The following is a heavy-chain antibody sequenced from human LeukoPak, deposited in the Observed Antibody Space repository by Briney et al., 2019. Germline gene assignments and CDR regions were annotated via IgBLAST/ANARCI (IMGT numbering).Heavy chain of an antibody. J-gene: IGHJ5*02. CDR3: ATVRNCGGDCSWFDP. D-gene: IGHD2-21*02. Sequence: ASVKVSCKVSGYTLTELSMHWVRQAPGKGLEWMGGFDPEDGETIYAQKFQGRVTMTEDTSTDTAYMELSSLRSEDTAMYYCATVRNCGGDCSWFDPWGQGTLVTVSS. V-gene: IGHV1-24*01. CDR1: GYTLTELS. CDR2: FDPEDGET.